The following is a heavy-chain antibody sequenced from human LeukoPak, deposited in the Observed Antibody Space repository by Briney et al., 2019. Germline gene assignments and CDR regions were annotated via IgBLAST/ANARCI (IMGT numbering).Heavy chain of an antibody. CDR2: IYYSGST. CDR1: GGSISSGDYY. CDR3: ARAGLSVMTTVTANWFDP. Sequence: SETLSLTCTVSGGSISSGDYYWRWLRQPPGTGLEWIGYIYYSGSTYYNPSLKSRVTISVDTSKNQFSLKLSSVTAADTAVYYCARAGLSVMTTVTANWFDPWGQGTLVTVSS. J-gene: IGHJ5*02. V-gene: IGHV4-30-4*01. D-gene: IGHD4-11*01.